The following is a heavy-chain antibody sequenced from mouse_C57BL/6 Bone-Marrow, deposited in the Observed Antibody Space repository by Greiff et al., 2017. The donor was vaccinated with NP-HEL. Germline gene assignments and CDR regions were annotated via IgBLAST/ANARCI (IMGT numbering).Heavy chain of an antibody. Sequence: QVQLQQPGAELVRPGSSVKLSCKASGYTFTSYWMHWVKQRPIQGLEWIGNIDPSDSETHYNQKFKDKATLTVDKSSSTAYMQLSSLTSEDSAVYYCARDFITTGRFDYWGQDTTLTVSS. CDR3: ARDFITTGRFDY. J-gene: IGHJ2*01. CDR2: IDPSDSET. D-gene: IGHD1-1*01. V-gene: IGHV1-52*01. CDR1: GYTFTSYW.